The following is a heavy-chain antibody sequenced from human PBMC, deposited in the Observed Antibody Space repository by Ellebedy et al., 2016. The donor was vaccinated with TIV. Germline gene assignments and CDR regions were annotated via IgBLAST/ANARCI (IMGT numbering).Heavy chain of an antibody. CDR3: ARIVGATDY. V-gene: IGHV4-39*01. CDR2: IYYSGST. J-gene: IGHJ4*02. Sequence: SETLSLXCTVSGGPISSSSYYWGWIRQPPGKGLEWIGSIYYSGSTYYNPSLKSRVTISVDTSKNQFSLKLSSVTAADTAVYYCARIVGATDYWGQGTLVTVSS. D-gene: IGHD1-26*01. CDR1: GGPISSSSYY.